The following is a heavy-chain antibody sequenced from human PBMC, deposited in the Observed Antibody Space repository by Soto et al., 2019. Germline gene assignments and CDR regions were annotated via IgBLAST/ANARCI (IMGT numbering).Heavy chain of an antibody. CDR3: ARSRYCSGGSCYAGVAFDY. J-gene: IGHJ4*02. CDR2: IYYSGST. V-gene: IGHV4-59*08. Sequence: SETLSLTCTVSGGSISSYYWSWIRQPPGKGLEWIGYIYYSGSTNYNPSLKSRVTLSVDTSKNQFSLKLSSVTAADTAVYYCARSRYCSGGSCYAGVAFDYWGQGTLVTVSS. CDR1: GGSISSYY. D-gene: IGHD2-15*01.